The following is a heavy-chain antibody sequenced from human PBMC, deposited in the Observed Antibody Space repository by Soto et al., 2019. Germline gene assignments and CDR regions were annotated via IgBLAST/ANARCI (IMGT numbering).Heavy chain of an antibody. D-gene: IGHD3-10*01. Sequence: ASLNLSCKASGYTFTVYYIHWVRQAPGQGLDWMGWINPNSGGTNYAQKFQGWVTMTRDTSISTAYMELSRLRSDDTAVYYCARHGSGSYYNVLSRYYFDYWGQGTLVTVSS. V-gene: IGHV1-2*04. CDR2: INPNSGGT. CDR1: GYTFTVYY. J-gene: IGHJ4*02. CDR3: ARHGSGSYYNVLSRYYFDY.